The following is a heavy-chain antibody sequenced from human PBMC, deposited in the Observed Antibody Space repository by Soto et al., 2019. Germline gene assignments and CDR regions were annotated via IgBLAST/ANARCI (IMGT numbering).Heavy chain of an antibody. V-gene: IGHV5-10-1*01. CDR3: ARQGYSSSSRAFYYYYGMDV. CDR2: IDPSDSYT. D-gene: IGHD6-6*01. CDR1: GYSFTSYW. Sequence: GESLKISCKGSGYSFTSYWISWVRQMPGKGLEWMGRIDPSDSYTNYSPSFQGHVTISADKSISTAYLQWSSLKASDTAMYYCARQGYSSSSRAFYYYYGMDVWGQGTTVTVYS. J-gene: IGHJ6*02.